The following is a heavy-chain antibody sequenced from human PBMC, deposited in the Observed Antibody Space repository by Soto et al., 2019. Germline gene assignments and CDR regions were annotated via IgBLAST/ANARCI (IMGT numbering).Heavy chain of an antibody. J-gene: IGHJ5*02. D-gene: IGHD4-17*01. Sequence: PSETLSLTCTVSGGSVSSGSYYWSWIRQPPGKGLEWIGYIYYSGSTNYNPSLKSRVTISVDTSKNQFSLKLSSVTAADTAVYYCARYRRDYGDYEDWFDPWGQGTLVTLSS. CDR1: GGSVSSGSYY. CDR2: IYYSGST. CDR3: ARYRRDYGDYEDWFDP. V-gene: IGHV4-61*01.